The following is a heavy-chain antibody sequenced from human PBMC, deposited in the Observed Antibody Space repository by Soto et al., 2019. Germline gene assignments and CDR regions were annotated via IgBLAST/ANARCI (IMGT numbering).Heavy chain of an antibody. D-gene: IGHD2-15*01. Sequence: GGSLRLSCAASGFTFSSYAMHWVRQAPGKGLEWVAVISYDGSNKYYADSVKGRFTISRDNSKNTLYLQMNSLRAEDTAVYYCARDSVSAGYDYWGQGTLVTVPQ. CDR1: GFTFSSYA. V-gene: IGHV3-30-3*01. J-gene: IGHJ4*02. CDR2: ISYDGSNK. CDR3: ARDSVSAGYDY.